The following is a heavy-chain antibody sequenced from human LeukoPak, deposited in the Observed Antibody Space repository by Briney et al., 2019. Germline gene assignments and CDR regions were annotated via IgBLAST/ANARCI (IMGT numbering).Heavy chain of an antibody. CDR1: AFTFSNYW. CDR2: IKEDGSEI. Sequence: TGGSLRLSCAASAFTFSNYWMSWVRQAPGKGLEWVANIKEDGSEINYVDSVKGRFTISRDSAKNSLYLQMNSLRVDDTAVYYCARDRGYSTFDCWGQGTLVTVSS. CDR3: ARDRGYSTFDC. D-gene: IGHD4-23*01. J-gene: IGHJ4*02. V-gene: IGHV3-7*01.